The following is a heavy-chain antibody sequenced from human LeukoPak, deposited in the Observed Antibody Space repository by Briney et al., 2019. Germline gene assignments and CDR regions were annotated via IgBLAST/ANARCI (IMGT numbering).Heavy chain of an antibody. CDR3: ARPNITSYYDSRGYDAFDV. CDR1: GYRFSAYW. V-gene: IGHV5-51*01. CDR2: IYPDDSDT. Sequence: GESLKISCKGSGYRFSAYWIAWVRQMPGKGLEWMGIIYPDDSDTRYSPSFQGQVTISADKSVSTAYLQWSSLKASDTTMYFCARPNITSYYDSRGYDAFDVWGQGTIVTVSS. J-gene: IGHJ3*01. D-gene: IGHD3-22*01.